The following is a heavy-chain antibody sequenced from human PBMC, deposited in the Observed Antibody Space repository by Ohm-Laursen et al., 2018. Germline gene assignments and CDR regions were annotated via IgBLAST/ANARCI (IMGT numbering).Heavy chain of an antibody. CDR1: GFTFSSYS. CDR2: ISSSSSYI. Sequence: SLRLSCTASGFTFSSYSMNWVRQAPGKGLEWVSSISSSSSYIYYADSVKGRFTISRDNAKNSLYLQMNSLRAEDTAVYYCARDPRGYSYGFNVYWGQGTLVTVSS. D-gene: IGHD5-18*01. V-gene: IGHV3-21*01. J-gene: IGHJ4*02. CDR3: ARDPRGYSYGFNVY.